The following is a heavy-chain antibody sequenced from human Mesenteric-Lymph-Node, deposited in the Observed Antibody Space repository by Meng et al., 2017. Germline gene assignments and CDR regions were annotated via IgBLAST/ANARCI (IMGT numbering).Heavy chain of an antibody. V-gene: IGHV4-59*04. CDR3: AGYSGYVDY. CDR2: IYHSGST. Sequence: SETLSLTCTVSGGSISSYYWSWIRQSPGKGLEWIGSIYHSGSTYYNPSLKSRVTISVDTSKNQFSLKLSSVTAADTAVYYCAGYSGYVDYWGQGTLVTVSS. J-gene: IGHJ4*02. D-gene: IGHD5-12*01. CDR1: GGSISSYY.